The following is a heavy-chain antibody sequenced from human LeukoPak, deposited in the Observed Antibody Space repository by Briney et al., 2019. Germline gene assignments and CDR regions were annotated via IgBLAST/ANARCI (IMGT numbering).Heavy chain of an antibody. CDR3: ARDLGSSGWYVDWFDP. V-gene: IGHV3-48*01. J-gene: IGHJ5*02. D-gene: IGHD6-19*01. CDR1: GFTFSSYS. Sequence: GGSLRLSCAASGFTFSSYSMNWVRQAPGKGLEWVSYISSSSITIYYADSVKGRFTISRDNAKNSLYLQMNSLRAEDTAVYYCARDLGSSGWYVDWFDPWGQGTLVTVSS. CDR2: ISSSSITI.